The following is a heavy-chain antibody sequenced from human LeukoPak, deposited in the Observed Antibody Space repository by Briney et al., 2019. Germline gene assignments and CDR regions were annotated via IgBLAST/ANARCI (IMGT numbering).Heavy chain of an antibody. CDR2: IHYIGST. J-gene: IGHJ4*02. V-gene: IGHV4-39*07. D-gene: IGHD3-3*01. CDR3: ARVRWSGYYIDTVYYFDY. Sequence: SETLSLTCTVSGDSISSHSYFWGWIRQPPGKGLEWIGNIHYIGSTYYNPSLKSRVTISVDTSKNQFSLKLSSVTAADTAVYYCARVRWSGYYIDTVYYFDYWGQGTLVTVSS. CDR1: GDSISSHSYF.